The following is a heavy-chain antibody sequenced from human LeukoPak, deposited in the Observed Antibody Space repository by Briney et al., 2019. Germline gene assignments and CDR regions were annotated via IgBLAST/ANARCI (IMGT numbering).Heavy chain of an antibody. CDR3: ARRTRSTKAFDY. J-gene: IGHJ4*02. V-gene: IGHV4-30-4*08. CDR1: GGSISSCDYY. CDR2: IYYSGST. Sequence: SQTLSLTCTVSGGSISSCDYYWSWIRQPPGKGLEWIGYIYYSGSTYYNPSLKSRVTISVDTSKNQFSLKLSSVTAADTAVYYCARRTRSTKAFDYWGQGTLVTVSS. D-gene: IGHD2-2*01.